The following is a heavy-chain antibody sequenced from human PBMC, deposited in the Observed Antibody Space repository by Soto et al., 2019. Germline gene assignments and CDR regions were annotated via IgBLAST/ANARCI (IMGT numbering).Heavy chain of an antibody. Sequence: GASVKVSCKASGYTFTSYDINWVRQATGQGLEWMGWMNPNSGNTGYAQKFQGRVTMTRNTSISTAYMELSSLRSEDTAVYYCARGIIAARPGSLFYWGQGTLVTVSS. CDR1: GYTFTSYD. CDR2: MNPNSGNT. J-gene: IGHJ4*02. V-gene: IGHV1-8*01. D-gene: IGHD6-6*01. CDR3: ARGIIAARPGSLFY.